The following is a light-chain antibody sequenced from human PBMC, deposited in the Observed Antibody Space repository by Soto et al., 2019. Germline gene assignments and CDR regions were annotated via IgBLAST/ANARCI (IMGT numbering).Light chain of an antibody. Sequence: EIMLTQSPDTLSLSPGESATLSCRASQSVSSNYLAWYQQKPDRAPRLLIYGASSRSNGIPDRFSGSGSGTDFTLTISRLEPEDFAVFYCQQYDDSITFGQGTRLEIE. CDR3: QQYDDSIT. CDR1: QSVSSNY. V-gene: IGKV3-20*01. J-gene: IGKJ5*01. CDR2: GAS.